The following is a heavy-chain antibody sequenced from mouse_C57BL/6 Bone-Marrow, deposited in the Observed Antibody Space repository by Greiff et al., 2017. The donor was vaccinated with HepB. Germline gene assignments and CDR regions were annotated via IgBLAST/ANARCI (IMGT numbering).Heavy chain of an antibody. J-gene: IGHJ3*01. CDR1: GFNIKDDY. CDR3: TIHRRFAY. V-gene: IGHV14-4*01. CDR2: IDPENGDT. Sequence: VQLQQSGAELVRPGASVKLSCTASGFNIKDDYMHWVKQRPEQGLEWIGWIDPENGDTEYASKFQGKATITADTSSNTAYLQLSSLTAEDTAVYYCTIHRRFAYGGQGTLVTVSA. D-gene: IGHD1-2*01.